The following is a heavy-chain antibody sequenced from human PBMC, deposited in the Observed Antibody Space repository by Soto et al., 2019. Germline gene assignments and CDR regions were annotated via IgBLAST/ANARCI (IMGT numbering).Heavy chain of an antibody. Sequence: ASVKVSCKASGYTFTSYDINWVRQATGQGLEWMGWMNPNSGNTGYAQKFQGRVTMTRNTSISTAYMELSSLRSEDTAVYYCARVYGAEAGNGAHYYGMDVWGQGATVTVSS. D-gene: IGHD6-13*01. V-gene: IGHV1-8*01. CDR1: GYTFTSYD. J-gene: IGHJ6*02. CDR2: MNPNSGNT. CDR3: ARVYGAEAGNGAHYYGMDV.